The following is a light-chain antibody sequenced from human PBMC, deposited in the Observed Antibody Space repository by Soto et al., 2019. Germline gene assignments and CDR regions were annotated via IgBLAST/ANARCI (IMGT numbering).Light chain of an antibody. Sequence: ILLTQSPSSLSASVGDRVTITCRASQSFXNRFAWYQKKPGKAPKVLXDKASTLEGEGPSRLSGSGSETEFTLTINSLQPDDSATYYCQQYQTDRWTFGQGTKVDI. CDR3: QQYQTDRWT. CDR2: KAS. CDR1: QSFXNR. V-gene: IGKV1-5*03. J-gene: IGKJ1*01.